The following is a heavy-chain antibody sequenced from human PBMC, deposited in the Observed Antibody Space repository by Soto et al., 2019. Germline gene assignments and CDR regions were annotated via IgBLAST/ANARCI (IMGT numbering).Heavy chain of an antibody. J-gene: IGHJ6*02. CDR2: IIPIFGTA. V-gene: IGHV1-69*12. CDR1: GGTFSSYA. CDR3: ARQRYSSKQNYYGMDV. Sequence: QVQLVQSGAEVKKPGSSVKVSCKASGGTFSSYAISWVRQAPEQGLEWMGGIIPIFGTANYAQKFQGRVTITADESTSTAYMELSSLRSEDTAVYYCARQRYSSKQNYYGMDVWGQGTTVTVSS. D-gene: IGHD6-13*01.